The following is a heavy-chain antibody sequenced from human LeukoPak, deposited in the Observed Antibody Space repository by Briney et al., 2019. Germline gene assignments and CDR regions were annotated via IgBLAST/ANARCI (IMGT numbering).Heavy chain of an antibody. V-gene: IGHV3-23*01. CDR2: ISNSGGST. CDR3: AKAARIVATMYFDY. J-gene: IGHJ4*02. D-gene: IGHD5-12*01. Sequence: GGSLRLSCAASGFTFSSYGMSWVRQAPGKGLEWVSVISNSGGSTYYADSVKGRFTISRDNSKNTLYLQMNSLRAEDTAVYYCAKAARIVATMYFDYWGQGTLVTVSS. CDR1: GFTFSSYG.